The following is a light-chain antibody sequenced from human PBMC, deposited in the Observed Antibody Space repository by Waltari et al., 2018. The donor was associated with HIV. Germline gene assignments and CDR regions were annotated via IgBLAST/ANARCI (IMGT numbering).Light chain of an antibody. CDR2: KDT. Sequence: SYELTQPPSVSVSPGQTARITCSGDALPKQYAYWFQQKPGQSPVLVIYKDTERPSGIPELFSGPSSGITAPLTISGVQAEDGASYYCHSAGSSATYRVFGGGTRLTVL. CDR3: HSAGSSATYRV. V-gene: IGLV3-25*03. CDR1: ALPKQY. J-gene: IGLJ3*02.